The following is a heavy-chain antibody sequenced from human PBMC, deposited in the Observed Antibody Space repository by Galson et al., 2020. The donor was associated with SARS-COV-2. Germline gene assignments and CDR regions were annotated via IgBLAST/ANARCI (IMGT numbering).Heavy chain of an antibody. J-gene: IGHJ4*02. V-gene: IGHV3-33*01. Sequence: GESLKISCAASGFTFSSYGMHWVRQAPGKGLEWVAVIWYDGSNKYYADSVKGRFTISRDNSKNTLYLQMNSLRAEDTAVYYCARDQVGYSSSWDYYFDYWGQGTLVTVSS. CDR2: IWYDGSNK. CDR3: ARDQVGYSSSWDYYFDY. CDR1: GFTFSSYG. D-gene: IGHD6-13*01.